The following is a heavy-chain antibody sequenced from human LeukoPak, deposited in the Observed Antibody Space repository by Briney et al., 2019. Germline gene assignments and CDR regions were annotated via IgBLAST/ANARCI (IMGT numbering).Heavy chain of an antibody. Sequence: ASVKVSCKASGYTFTGYYMHWVRQAPGQGLEWMGWINPNSGGTNYAQKFQGRVTMTRDTSISTAYMELSRLRSDDTAVYYCERDASRMVRGVIIGDWFDPWGQGTLVTVSS. D-gene: IGHD3-10*01. J-gene: IGHJ5*02. V-gene: IGHV1-2*02. CDR3: ERDASRMVRGVIIGDWFDP. CDR2: INPNSGGT. CDR1: GYTFTGYY.